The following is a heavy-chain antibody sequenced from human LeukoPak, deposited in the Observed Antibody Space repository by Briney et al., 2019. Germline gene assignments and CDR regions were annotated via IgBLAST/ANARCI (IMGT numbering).Heavy chain of an antibody. Sequence: GGSLRLSCEASRFTFGSYAMYWVRQAPGKGLEWVAGIFGSGGSAHYADSAKGRFTISRDNSKNTVYLQINSLRAEDTAVYYCGKTTTGYSSGQKPAWPVDYWGQGTLVTVSS. D-gene: IGHD6-19*01. CDR3: GKTTTGYSSGQKPAWPVDY. CDR2: IFGSGGSA. V-gene: IGHV3-23*01. CDR1: RFTFGSYA. J-gene: IGHJ4*02.